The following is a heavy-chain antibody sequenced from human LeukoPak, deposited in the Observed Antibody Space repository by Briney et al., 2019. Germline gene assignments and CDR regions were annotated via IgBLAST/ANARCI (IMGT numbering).Heavy chain of an antibody. J-gene: IGHJ4*02. D-gene: IGHD3-22*01. CDR1: GFTFSSYA. CDR3: ARDLFGYYYDSSGFYPE. V-gene: IGHV3-30-3*01. Sequence: SGGSLRLSCAASGFTFSSYAMHWVRQAPGKGLEWVAVISYDGSNKYYADSVKGRFTISRDNSKNTLYLQMNSLRAEDTAVYYCARDLFGYYYDSSGFYPEWGQGTLVTVSS. CDR2: ISYDGSNK.